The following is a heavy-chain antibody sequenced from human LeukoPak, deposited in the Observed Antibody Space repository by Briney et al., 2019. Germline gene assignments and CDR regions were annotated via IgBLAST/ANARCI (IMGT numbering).Heavy chain of an antibody. D-gene: IGHD1-26*01. V-gene: IGHV3-9*01. CDR1: GFTFDDYA. J-gene: IGHJ4*02. Sequence: GGSLRLSCAASGFTFDDYAMHWVRQAPGKGLEWVSGISWNSGSIGYADPVKGRFTISRDNAKNSLYLQMNSLRAEDTALYYCAKDILVGGSYQSPFDYWGQGTLVTVSS. CDR3: AKDILVGGSYQSPFDY. CDR2: ISWNSGSI.